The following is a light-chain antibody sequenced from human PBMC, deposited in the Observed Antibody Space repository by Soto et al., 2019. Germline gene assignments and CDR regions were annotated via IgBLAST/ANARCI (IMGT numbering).Light chain of an antibody. J-gene: IGKJ4*01. Sequence: EIVLTQSPGTLSLSPGERATLSCRASQTINNYVAWYQQKPGQAPRVLIYDSSIRATGVPDRFSGSGSGTDFTLTISRLEPDDFAVYYCQQYVDSPETFGAWTKVEIK. V-gene: IGKV3-20*01. CDR3: QQYVDSPET. CDR1: QTINNY. CDR2: DSS.